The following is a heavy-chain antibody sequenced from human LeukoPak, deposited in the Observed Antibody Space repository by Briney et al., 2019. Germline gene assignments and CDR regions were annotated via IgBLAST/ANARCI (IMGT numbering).Heavy chain of an antibody. J-gene: IGHJ5*02. CDR1: GFPFSNYW. Sequence: GGSLRLSCTASGFPFSNYWMHWVRQGPGKGLEWVSRMYSDGSTTTYADSVKGRFTISRDNAKNTLYLQMSSLRVEDTAVYYCARTFGSGRYPGDWFDPWGQGTLVTVSS. D-gene: IGHD6-19*01. CDR2: MYSDGSTT. CDR3: ARTFGSGRYPGDWFDP. V-gene: IGHV3-74*03.